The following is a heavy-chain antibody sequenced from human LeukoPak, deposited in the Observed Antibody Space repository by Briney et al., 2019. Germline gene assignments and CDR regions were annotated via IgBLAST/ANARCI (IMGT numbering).Heavy chain of an antibody. CDR2: INPNSGGT. CDR1: GYTFTGYY. Sequence: ASVKVSCKASGYTFTGYYMHWVRQASGQGLEWMGWINPNSGGTNYAQKFQGRVTMTRDTSISTAYMELSRLRSDDTAVYYCARGRITMARGVNYWGQGTLVTVSS. CDR3: ARGRITMARGVNY. V-gene: IGHV1-2*02. J-gene: IGHJ4*02. D-gene: IGHD3-10*01.